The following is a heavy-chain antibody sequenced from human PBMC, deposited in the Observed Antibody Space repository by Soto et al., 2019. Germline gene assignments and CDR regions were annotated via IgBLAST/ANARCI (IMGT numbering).Heavy chain of an antibody. CDR1: GFTFSSYG. V-gene: IGHV3-33*01. D-gene: IGHD3-22*01. J-gene: IGHJ6*02. CDR2: IWYDGSNK. CDR3: ARVLGGPYYYDSSYPLPPYYYGMDV. Sequence: GGSLRLSCAAPGFTFSSYGMHWVHQAPGKGLEWVAVIWYDGSNKYYADSVKGRFTISRDNSKNTLYLQMNSLRAEDTAVYYCARVLGGPYYYDSSYPLPPYYYGMDVWGQGTTVTVSS.